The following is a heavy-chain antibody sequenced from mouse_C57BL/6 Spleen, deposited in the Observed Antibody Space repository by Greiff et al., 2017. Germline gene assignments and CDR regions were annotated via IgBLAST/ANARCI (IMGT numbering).Heavy chain of an antibody. CDR1: GYTFTSYW. CDR3: ARDYYDYDGDAMDY. V-gene: IGHV1-52*01. Sequence: VQLQQSGAELVRPGSSVKLSCKASGYTFTSYWMHWVKQRPIQGLEWIGNIDPSDSETHYNQKFKDKATLTVDKSSSTAYMQLSSLTSEDSAVYYCARDYYDYDGDAMDYWGQGTSVTVSS. CDR2: IDPSDSET. D-gene: IGHD2-4*01. J-gene: IGHJ4*01.